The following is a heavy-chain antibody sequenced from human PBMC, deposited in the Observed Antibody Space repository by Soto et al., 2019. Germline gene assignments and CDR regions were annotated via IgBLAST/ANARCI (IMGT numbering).Heavy chain of an antibody. V-gene: IGHV3-30*18. CDR3: AKSTSFMSGPDY. D-gene: IGHD3-10*01. J-gene: IGHJ4*02. Sequence: QVQLVESGGGVVQPGRSLRLSCAASGFTFSSYGMHWVRQAPGKGLEWVAVISYDGSNKYYADSVKGRFTISRDNSKSTLYLQMNSLRAEDTAVYYCAKSTSFMSGPDYWGQGTMLTVSS. CDR2: ISYDGSNK. CDR1: GFTFSSYG.